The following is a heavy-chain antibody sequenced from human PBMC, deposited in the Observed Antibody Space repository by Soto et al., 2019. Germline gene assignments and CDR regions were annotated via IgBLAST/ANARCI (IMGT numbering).Heavy chain of an antibody. D-gene: IGHD1-20*01. CDR1: GDSISTGGYY. CDR2: IYYKGTT. V-gene: IGHV4-31*02. CDR3: ARASKITGYYGIDV. Sequence: QVQLQESGPGLVKPSQTLSLICIVSGDSISTGGYYWHWIRQHPGKGLEWIGYIYYKGTTYYSPSLKSRLAIAVDTSKTRFSLKLSSVTAADTAVYYCARASKITGYYGIDVWGQGTTVTVSS. J-gene: IGHJ6*02.